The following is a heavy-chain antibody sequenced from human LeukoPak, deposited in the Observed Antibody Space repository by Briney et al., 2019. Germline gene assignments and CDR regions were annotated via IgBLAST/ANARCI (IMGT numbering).Heavy chain of an antibody. J-gene: IGHJ5*02. CDR1: GGTFSSYA. CDR2: IIPIFGTA. Sequence: ASVKVSCKASGGTFSSYAISWVRQAPGQGLEWMGGIIPIFGTANYAQKFQGRVTITADESTSTASMELSSLRSEDTAVYYCARTWFGELLVSNWFDPWGQGTLVTVSS. D-gene: IGHD3-10*01. CDR3: ARTWFGELLVSNWFDP. V-gene: IGHV1-69*01.